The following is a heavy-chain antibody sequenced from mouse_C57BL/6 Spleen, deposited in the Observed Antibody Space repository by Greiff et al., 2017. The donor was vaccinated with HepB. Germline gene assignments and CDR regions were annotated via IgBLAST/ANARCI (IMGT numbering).Heavy chain of an antibody. CDR1: GYAFSSYW. V-gene: IGHV1-80*01. D-gene: IGHD1-1*01. CDR3: AREAYGSSYWYFDV. CDR2: IYPGDGDT. J-gene: IGHJ1*03. Sequence: VQLQESGAELVKPGASVKISCKASGYAFSSYWMNWVKQRPGKGLEWIGQIYPGDGDTNYNGKFKGRATLTVAKSSSTAYMQLSSLTSEDSAVYFCAREAYGSSYWYFDVWGTGTTVTVSS.